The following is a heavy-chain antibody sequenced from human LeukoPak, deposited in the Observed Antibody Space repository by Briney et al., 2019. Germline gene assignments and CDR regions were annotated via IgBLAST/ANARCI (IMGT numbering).Heavy chain of an antibody. Sequence: ASVKVSCKASGYTFTSYDINWVRQATGQGLEWMGWMNPNSGNTGYAQKFRGRVTMTKNTSISTAYMELSSLRSEDTAVYYCARGVKLEARGVIIKRPGYYYMDVWGKGTTVTISS. CDR1: GYTFTSYD. J-gene: IGHJ6*03. V-gene: IGHV1-8*01. CDR3: ARGVKLEARGVIIKRPGYYYMDV. D-gene: IGHD3-10*01. CDR2: MNPNSGNT.